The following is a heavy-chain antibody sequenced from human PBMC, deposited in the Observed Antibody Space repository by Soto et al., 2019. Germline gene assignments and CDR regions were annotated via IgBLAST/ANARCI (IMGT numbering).Heavy chain of an antibody. Sequence: AETLSLTCTVSGGSISSSSYYWGWILHPPGKGLEWIGSIYYSVSTYYNPSLKSRVTISVDTSKNQFSLKLSSVTAADTAVYYCARHSRITMIVDVTGDGTEVWGDGNTVSVSS. V-gene: IGHV4-39*01. CDR1: GGSISSSSYY. CDR3: ARHSRITMIVDVTGDGTEV. CDR2: IYYSVST. J-gene: IGHJ6*04. D-gene: IGHD3-22*01.